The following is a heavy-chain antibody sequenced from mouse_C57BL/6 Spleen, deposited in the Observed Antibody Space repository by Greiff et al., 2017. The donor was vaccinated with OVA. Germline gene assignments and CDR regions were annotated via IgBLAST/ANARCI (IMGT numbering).Heavy chain of an antibody. V-gene: IGHV1-69*01. CDR2: IDPSDSYT. CDR3: ARGGEITTVVAPGYYFDY. D-gene: IGHD1-1*01. J-gene: IGHJ2*01. CDR1: GYTFTSYW. Sequence: QVQLQQPGAELVMPGASVKLSCKASGYTFTSYWMHWVKQRPGQGLEWIGEIDPSDSYTNYNQKFKCKSTLTVDKSSSTAYMQLSSLTSEDSAVYYCARGGEITTVVAPGYYFDYWGQGTTLTVSS.